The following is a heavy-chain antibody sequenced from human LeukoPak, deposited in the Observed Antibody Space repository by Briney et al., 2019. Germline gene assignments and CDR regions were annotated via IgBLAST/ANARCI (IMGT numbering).Heavy chain of an antibody. V-gene: IGHV3-7*01. D-gene: IGHD3-10*01. CDR3: ARAGVRGVLLPVDY. CDR2: IKHDGSDK. J-gene: IGHJ4*02. CDR1: GFIFPDYW. Sequence: GGSLRLSCVASGFIFPDYWMSWVRQAPGKGLEWVANIKHDGSDKYYVDSVKGRFTFSRDNTKNSLYLQMNSLRVEDTAVYYCARAGVRGVLLPVDYWGQGTLVTVSS.